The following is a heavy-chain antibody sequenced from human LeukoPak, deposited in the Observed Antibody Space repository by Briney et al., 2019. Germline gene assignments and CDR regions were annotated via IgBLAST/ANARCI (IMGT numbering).Heavy chain of an antibody. V-gene: IGHV5-51*01. CDR1: GYSFTSYW. CDR2: IYPGDSDT. CDR3: ARQYGGDAGPLDY. Sequence: GESLKVSCKGSGYSFTSYWIAWVRQMPGKGPEWMGIIYPGDSDTRYSPSFQGQVTISADKSISTAYLQWSSLKASDTAMYYCARQYGGDAGPLDYWGPGTLVTVSS. J-gene: IGHJ4*02. D-gene: IGHD2-21*01.